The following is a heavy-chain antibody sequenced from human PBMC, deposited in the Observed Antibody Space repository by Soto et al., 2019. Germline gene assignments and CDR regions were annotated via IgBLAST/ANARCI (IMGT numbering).Heavy chain of an antibody. CDR1: GDSISSYY. V-gene: IGHV4-59*08. Sequence: NPSETLSLTCTVSGDSISSYYWTWIRQPPGKGLEWIGYIYYSGSTNYNPSLKSRVTISVDTSKNQFSLNLSSVTAADTAVYYCARHLGLILAATNFDYWGQGTLVTVSS. CDR2: IYYSGST. D-gene: IGHD3-16*01. CDR3: ARHLGLILAATNFDY. J-gene: IGHJ4*02.